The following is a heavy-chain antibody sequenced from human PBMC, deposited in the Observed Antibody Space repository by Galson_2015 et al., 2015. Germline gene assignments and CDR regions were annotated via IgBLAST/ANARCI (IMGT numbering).Heavy chain of an antibody. D-gene: IGHD3-10*01. CDR3: ARDSEGSRSYYP. CDR1: GFTFSSYA. CDR2: ISYDGSNK. Sequence: SLRLSCAASGFTFSSYAMHWVRQAPGKGLEWVAVISYDGSNKYYADSVKGRFTISRDNSKNTLYLQMNSLRAEDTAVYYCARDSEGSRSYYPWVQRTLVTASS. J-gene: IGHJ4*02. V-gene: IGHV3-30*01.